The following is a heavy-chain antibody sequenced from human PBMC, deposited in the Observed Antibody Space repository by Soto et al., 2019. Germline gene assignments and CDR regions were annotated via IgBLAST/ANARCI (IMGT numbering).Heavy chain of an antibody. V-gene: IGHV4-38-2*01. CDR3: ARQGVGMATVTVGHYYYYGMDV. CDR1: GYSISSGYY. Sequence: SETLSLTCAVSGYSISSGYYLGWMRHPPGEVLEWIGSFYHSGSTYYNPSLKSRVTISVDTSKNQFSLKLSSVTAADTAVYYCARQGVGMATVTVGHYYYYGMDVWGQGTTVTVSS. D-gene: IGHD2-21*01. J-gene: IGHJ6*02. CDR2: FYHSGST.